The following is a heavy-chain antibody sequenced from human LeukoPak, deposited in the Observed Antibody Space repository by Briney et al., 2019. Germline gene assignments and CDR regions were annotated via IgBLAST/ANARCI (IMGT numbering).Heavy chain of an antibody. V-gene: IGHV3-64*01. D-gene: IGHD6-6*01. CDR3: ARAVEYSSSVGGGYYYMDV. CDR1: GFTFSSYA. J-gene: IGHJ6*03. CDR2: ISSNGGST. Sequence: GGSLRLSCAASGFTFSSYAMHWVRQAPGKGLEYVSAISSNGGSTYYANSVKGRFTISRDNFKNTLYLQMGSLRAEDMAVYYCARAVEYSSSVGGGYYYMDVWGKGTTVTVSS.